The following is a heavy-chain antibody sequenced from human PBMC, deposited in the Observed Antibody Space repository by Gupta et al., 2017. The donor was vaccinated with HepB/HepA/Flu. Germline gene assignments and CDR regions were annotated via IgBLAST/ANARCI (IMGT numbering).Heavy chain of an antibody. Sequence: QVQLQQCGPGPLKPSETLSLTCAVSGGSFSGYYWSWIRQPPGRGLEWVGEMNHSGSRNYNPSLKSRVTISVDTSKNQFSLNINSVTAADTAVYYCARLTYDFWSGYYGTFDFWGQGTLVTVSS. CDR1: GGSFSGYY. CDR3: ARLTYDFWSGYYGTFDF. D-gene: IGHD3-3*01. CDR2: MNHSGSR. J-gene: IGHJ4*02. V-gene: IGHV4-34*01.